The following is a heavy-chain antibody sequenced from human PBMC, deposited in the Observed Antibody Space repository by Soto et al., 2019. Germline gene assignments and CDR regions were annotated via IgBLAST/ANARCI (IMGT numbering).Heavy chain of an antibody. CDR2: IYHSGST. V-gene: IGHV4-30-2*01. CDR3: ARDYPGDYYYGMDV. J-gene: IGHJ6*02. Sequence: SETLSLTCAVSGGSISSGGYSWSWIRQPPGKGLEWIGYIYHSGSTYYNPSLKSRVTISVDRSKNQFSLKLSSVTAADTAVYYCARDYPGDYYYGMDVWGQGTTVTVSS. CDR1: GGSISSGGYS.